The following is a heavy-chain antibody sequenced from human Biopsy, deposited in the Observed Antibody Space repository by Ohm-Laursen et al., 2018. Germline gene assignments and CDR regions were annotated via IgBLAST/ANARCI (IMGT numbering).Heavy chain of an antibody. Sequence: GSLRLSCTASGFTFSAYEMNWVRQAPTKGLEWVSYISSSSGTIYYADSVKGRFTISRDNAKSSLYLQMNSLRAEDTAVYYCARAQGHTLYFFDFWGQGTLVTVSS. CDR3: ARAQGHTLYFFDF. J-gene: IGHJ4*02. D-gene: IGHD2-21*01. CDR2: ISSSSGTI. CDR1: GFTFSAYE. V-gene: IGHV3-48*03.